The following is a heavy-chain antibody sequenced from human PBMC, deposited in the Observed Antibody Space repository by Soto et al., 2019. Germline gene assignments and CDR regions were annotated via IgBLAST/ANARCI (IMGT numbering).Heavy chain of an antibody. CDR1: GGSISSYY. CDR3: AKGSRGWFDP. CDR2: MHYSGRT. Sequence: SETLSLTCTVSGGSISSYYWSWIRQPPGKGLEWIGYMHYSGRTNYNPSLKSRVTISVDSSKNQFSLRVSSVTAADTAVYYCAKGSRGWFDPWGQGTLVTVSS. J-gene: IGHJ5*02. V-gene: IGHV4-59*12.